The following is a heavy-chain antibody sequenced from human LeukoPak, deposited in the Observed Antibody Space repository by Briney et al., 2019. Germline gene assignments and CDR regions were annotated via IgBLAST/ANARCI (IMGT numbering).Heavy chain of an antibody. CDR2: ISSSGSTI. J-gene: IGHJ6*02. V-gene: IGHV3-11*01. D-gene: IGHD3-3*01. CDR1: GFTFSDYY. Sequence: GGSLRLSCAASGFTFSDYYMSWIRQAPGKGLEWVSYISSSGSTIYYADSVKGRFTISRDNAKNSLYLQMNSLRAEDTAVYYCARDYDFWSGYPLRNYYYYGMDVWGQGTTVTVSS. CDR3: ARDYDFWSGYPLRNYYYYGMDV.